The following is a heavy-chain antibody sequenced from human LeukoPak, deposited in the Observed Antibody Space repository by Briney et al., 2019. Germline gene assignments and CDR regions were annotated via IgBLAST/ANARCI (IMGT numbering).Heavy chain of an antibody. Sequence: PGGSLRLSCAASGFTFSGPAMHWVRQASGKGLEWVGRIRSKANSYATAYAASVKGRFTISRDDSKNTAYLQMNSLKTEDTAVYYCTTTTDHDYWGQGTLVTVSS. V-gene: IGHV3-73*01. CDR1: GFTFSGPA. CDR3: TTTTDHDY. D-gene: IGHD2/OR15-2a*01. J-gene: IGHJ4*02. CDR2: IRSKANSYAT.